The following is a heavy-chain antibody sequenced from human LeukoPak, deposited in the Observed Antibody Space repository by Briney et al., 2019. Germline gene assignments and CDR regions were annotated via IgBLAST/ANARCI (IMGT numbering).Heavy chain of an antibody. J-gene: IGHJ5*02. CDR1: GFTFSTYA. CDR3: AKESGVRGVILWFDP. Sequence: PGGSLRLSCAASGFTFSTYAMSWVRQAPGKGLEWVSAISGSDGSTNYADSVWGRFTISRDNSKNTLYLQMNSLRAEDTAVYYCAKESGVRGVILWFDPWGQGTLVTVSS. V-gene: IGHV3-23*01. CDR2: ISGSDGST. D-gene: IGHD3-10*01.